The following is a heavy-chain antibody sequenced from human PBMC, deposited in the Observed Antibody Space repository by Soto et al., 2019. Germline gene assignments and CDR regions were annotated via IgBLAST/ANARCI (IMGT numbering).Heavy chain of an antibody. D-gene: IGHD6-13*01. CDR1: GFTFSSYA. CDR3: AKDRDRPPHSSSWSLLTLGY. CDR2: ISGSGGST. Sequence: PGGSLRLSCAASGFTFSSYAMSWVLQAPGKGLEWVSAISGSGGSTYYADSVKGRFTISRDNSKNTLYLQMNSLRAEDTAVYYCAKDRDRPPHSSSWSLLTLGYWGQGTLVTVSS. J-gene: IGHJ4*02. V-gene: IGHV3-23*01.